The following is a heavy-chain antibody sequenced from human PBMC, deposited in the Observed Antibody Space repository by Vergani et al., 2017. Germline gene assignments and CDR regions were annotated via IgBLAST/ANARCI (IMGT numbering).Heavy chain of an antibody. V-gene: IGHV3-9*01. CDR3: AKSGGYCSSTSCYTSYYFDY. CDR1: GFTFDDYA. Sequence: EVQLVESGRGLVQPGRSLRLSCAASGFTFDDYAMHWVRQAPGKGLEWVSGISWNSGSIGYADSVKGRFTISRDNAKNSLYLQMNSLRAEDTALYYCAKSGGYCSSTSCYTSYYFDYWGQGTLVTVSS. J-gene: IGHJ4*02. CDR2: ISWNSGSI. D-gene: IGHD2-2*02.